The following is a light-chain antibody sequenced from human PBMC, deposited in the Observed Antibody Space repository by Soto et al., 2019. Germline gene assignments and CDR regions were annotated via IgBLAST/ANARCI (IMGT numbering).Light chain of an antibody. CDR1: HDIGNK. J-gene: IGKJ4*01. CDR3: QHYQIYPLT. CDR2: GAS. Sequence: DIQMTQSPSSLSASVGDRVIITCRASHDIGNKIAWFQQKPGKGPKSLIYGASILQSWVPSKFSGSRSATDFTLTISSLQNQDWATYYCQHYQIYPLTFGGGTTLEIK. V-gene: IGKV1-16*02.